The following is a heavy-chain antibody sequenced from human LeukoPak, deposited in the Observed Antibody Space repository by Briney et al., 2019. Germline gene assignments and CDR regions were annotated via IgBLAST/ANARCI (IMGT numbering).Heavy chain of an antibody. CDR2: INPNSGGT. CDR3: ARVRWYYGSGSYAFDI. CDR1: GYTFTGYY. V-gene: IGHV1-2*02. Sequence: ASVKVSCKASGYTFTGYYMHWVRQAPGQGLEWMGWINPNSGGTNYAQKFQGRVTMTRDTSISTAYMELSRLRSDDTAVYYCARVRWYYGSGSYAFDIWGQGTMVTVSS. J-gene: IGHJ3*02. D-gene: IGHD3-10*01.